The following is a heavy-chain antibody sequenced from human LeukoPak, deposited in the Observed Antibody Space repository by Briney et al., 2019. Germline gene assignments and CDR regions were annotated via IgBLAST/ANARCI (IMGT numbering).Heavy chain of an antibody. CDR1: GFTFSNAW. CDR3: TTGPFDYYGSASYLANGMDV. J-gene: IGHJ6*02. Sequence: PGGSLRLSCAASGFTFSNAWMTWVRQAPGKGLEWVGRIKNKTDGGTRDYAALVKGRFTISRDDSKNTLYLQMSCLKTEDTAVYYCTTGPFDYYGSASYLANGMDVWGQGTTVTVSS. V-gene: IGHV3-15*01. CDR2: IKNKTDGGTR. D-gene: IGHD3-10*01.